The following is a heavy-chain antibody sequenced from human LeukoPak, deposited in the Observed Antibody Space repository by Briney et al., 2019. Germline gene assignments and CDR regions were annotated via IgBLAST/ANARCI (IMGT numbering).Heavy chain of an antibody. CDR2: INPSTGGT. D-gene: IGHD3-16*02. V-gene: IGHV1-46*01. CDR3: ATVALITFGGVIVNGPGFDY. CDR1: GYTFTNYY. J-gene: IGHJ4*02. Sequence: ASVKVSCKASGYTFTNYYMHWVRQAPGQGLEWMGIINPSTGGTTYAQRFQGRVTMTRDTSTSTFYMELSSLRSEDTAVYYCATVALITFGGVIVNGPGFDYWGQGTLVTVSS.